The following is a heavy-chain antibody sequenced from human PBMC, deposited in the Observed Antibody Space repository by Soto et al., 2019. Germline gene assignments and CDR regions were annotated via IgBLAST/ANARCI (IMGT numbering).Heavy chain of an antibody. Sequence: EVQLVESGGGLVQPGRSLRLSCAASGFTFDDYAMHWVRQAPGKGLEWVSGISWNSGSIGYADSVKGRFTISRDNAKNSLYLQMNSLRAEDTALYYCAKDSSGWYSYFDYWGQGTLVTVSS. CDR2: ISWNSGSI. D-gene: IGHD6-19*01. V-gene: IGHV3-9*01. CDR1: GFTFDDYA. J-gene: IGHJ4*02. CDR3: AKDSSGWYSYFDY.